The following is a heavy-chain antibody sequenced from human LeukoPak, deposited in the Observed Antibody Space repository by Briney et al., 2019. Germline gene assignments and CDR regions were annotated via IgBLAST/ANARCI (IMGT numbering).Heavy chain of an antibody. CDR1: GGSISSYY. D-gene: IGHD3-22*01. CDR2: INHSGST. J-gene: IGHJ4*02. V-gene: IGHV4-34*01. CDR3: ASSSWGYCDSSGYYYFDY. Sequence: SETLSLTCTVSGGSISSYYWSWIRQPPGKGLEWIGEINHSGSTNYNPSLKSRVTISVDTSKNQFSLKLSSVTAADTAVYYCASSSWGYCDSSGYYYFDYWGQGTLVTVSS.